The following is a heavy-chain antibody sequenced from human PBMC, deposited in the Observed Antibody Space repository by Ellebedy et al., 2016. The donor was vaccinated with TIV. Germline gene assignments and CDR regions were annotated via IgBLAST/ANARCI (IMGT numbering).Heavy chain of an antibody. CDR2: ISGSGGST. CDR1: GFTFSSYS. D-gene: IGHD6-13*01. V-gene: IGHV3-23*01. J-gene: IGHJ4*02. Sequence: GGSLRLSCAASGFTFSSYSMSWVRQAPGKVLEWVSSISGSGGSTYFADSVKGRFTVSRDNSKNTLYLQMNSLRAEDTAVYYCAKTPYTNSRYPTPAYWGQGTLVTVSS. CDR3: AKTPYTNSRYPTPAY.